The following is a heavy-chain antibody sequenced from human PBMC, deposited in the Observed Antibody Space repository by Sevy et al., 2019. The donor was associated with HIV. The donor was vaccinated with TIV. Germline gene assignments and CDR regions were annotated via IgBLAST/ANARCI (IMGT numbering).Heavy chain of an antibody. D-gene: IGHD3-3*02. J-gene: IGHJ6*02. Sequence: GGSLRLSCAASGFTFSGSAMHWVRQASGKGLEWVGRIRSKANSYAIAYAASVKGRFTSSRDDSKNTAYLQMNSLKTEDTAVYYGHIWSGRTYYYYGMDVWGQGTTVTVSS. CDR3: HIWSGRTYYYYGMDV. V-gene: IGHV3-73*01. CDR1: GFTFSGSA. CDR2: IRSKANSYAI.